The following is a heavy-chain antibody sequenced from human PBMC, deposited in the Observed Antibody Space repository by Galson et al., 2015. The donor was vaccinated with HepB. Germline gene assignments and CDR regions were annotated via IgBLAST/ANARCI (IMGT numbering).Heavy chain of an antibody. CDR2: IIPIFGTA. Sequence: VRQAPGQGLEWMGGIIPIFGTANYAQKFQGRVTITADESTSTAYMELSSLRSEDTAVYYCARDTRGGYDWGYYFDYWGQGTLVTVSS. CDR3: ARDTRGGYDWGYYFDY. J-gene: IGHJ4*02. V-gene: IGHV1-69*01. D-gene: IGHD5-12*01.